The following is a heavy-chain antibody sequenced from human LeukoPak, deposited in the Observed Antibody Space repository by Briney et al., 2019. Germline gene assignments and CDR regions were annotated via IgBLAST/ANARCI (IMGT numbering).Heavy chain of an antibody. V-gene: IGHV3-21*04. Sequence: GGSLRLSCAASGFTFNTYSMSWVRQAPGKGLEWVSSISTSSSYIYSADSVKGRFTISRDNAKNSLYLQMNSLRAEDTAIYYCAKNGDRGAYCSGGSCYPYYYYNMDVWGKGTTVTISS. CDR2: ISTSSSYI. CDR1: GFTFNTYS. J-gene: IGHJ6*03. D-gene: IGHD2-15*01. CDR3: AKNGDRGAYCSGGSCYPYYYYNMDV.